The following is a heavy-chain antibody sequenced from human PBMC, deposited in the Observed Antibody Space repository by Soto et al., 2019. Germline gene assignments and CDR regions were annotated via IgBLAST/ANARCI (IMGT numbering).Heavy chain of an antibody. CDR1: EFTFANAW. CDR2: IKSKADGGTT. V-gene: IGHV3-15*01. CDR3: TSLYYGH. J-gene: IGHJ4*02. Sequence: GGSLRLSCAASEFTFANAWISWVRQAPGKGLEWVGRIKSKADGGTTDYAAPVKGRFTISRDESQSTLYLQMNSLKTEDTAVYYCTSLYYGHWGQGTLVTVSS. D-gene: IGHD4-17*01.